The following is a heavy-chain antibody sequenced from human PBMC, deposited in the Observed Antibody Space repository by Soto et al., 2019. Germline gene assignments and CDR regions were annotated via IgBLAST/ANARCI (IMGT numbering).Heavy chain of an antibody. D-gene: IGHD3-3*02. CDR2: ISSSGSTI. CDR3: ARSLPGSDNPTFSSWFDP. Sequence: GGSLRLSCAASGFTFSDYYMSWIRQAPGKGLEWVSYISSSGSTIYYADSVKGRFTISRDNAKNSMYLQMNSLRAADTAVYYCARSLPGSDNPTFSSWFDPWGQGTLVTVSS. J-gene: IGHJ5*02. CDR1: GFTFSDYY. V-gene: IGHV3-11*04.